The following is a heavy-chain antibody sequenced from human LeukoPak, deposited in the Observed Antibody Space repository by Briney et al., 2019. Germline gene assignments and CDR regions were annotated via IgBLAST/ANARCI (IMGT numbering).Heavy chain of an antibody. Sequence: GGSLRLSCAASGFTFSSYWMSWVRQAPGKGLEWVSSISAGESSIQYADSVKGRFTLSRDNAQNSLSLQMNSLRADDTAVYYCGGEWDSSFPEWFDPWGQGTLVTVSS. D-gene: IGHD6-6*01. CDR2: ISAGESSI. J-gene: IGHJ5*02. CDR1: GFTFSSYW. CDR3: GGEWDSSFPEWFDP. V-gene: IGHV3-21*01.